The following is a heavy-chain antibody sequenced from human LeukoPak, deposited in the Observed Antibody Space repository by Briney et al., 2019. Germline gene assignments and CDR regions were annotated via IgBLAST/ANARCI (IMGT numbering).Heavy chain of an antibody. J-gene: IGHJ3*02. V-gene: IGHV3-7*01. D-gene: IGHD1-26*01. CDR3: ARFVGGDAFDI. CDR2: IKQDGSEK. CDR1: GFTFRSYW. Sequence: GGSLRLSCAASGFTFRSYWMSWVRQAPGKGLEWVANIKQDGSEKYYVDSVKGRFTISRDNAKNSLYLQMNSLRAEDTAVYYCARFVGGDAFDIWGQGTMVTVSS.